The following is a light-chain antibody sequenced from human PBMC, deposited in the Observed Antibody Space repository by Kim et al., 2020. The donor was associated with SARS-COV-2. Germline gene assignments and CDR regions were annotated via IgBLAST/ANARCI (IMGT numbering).Light chain of an antibody. V-gene: IGKV1-5*03. CDR1: QSIGTW. J-gene: IGKJ2*01. CDR2: KAS. CDR3: QQYNTYPYT. Sequence: ASIGDRVTITCRASQSIGTWLAWYQQKPGNAPNLLIYKASSLHSGAPSRVSGSGSGTEFTLTISSLQPGDFATYYCQQYNTYPYTFGQGTKLEIK.